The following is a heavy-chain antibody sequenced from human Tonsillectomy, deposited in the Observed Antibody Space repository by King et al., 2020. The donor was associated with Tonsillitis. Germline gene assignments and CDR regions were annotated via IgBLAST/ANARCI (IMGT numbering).Heavy chain of an antibody. J-gene: IGHJ4*02. V-gene: IGHV3-73*01. CDR1: GFTFSGSA. CDR2: MSRKAKSYAT. CDR3: TTNGRGYSSGWAFDY. Sequence: VQLVEAGGCLFQPVGALKLSCAADGFTFSGSAMHWFRQVAGKVMCRFGSMSRKAKSYATAYAVSVKGGFTISRDDSKNTAYLQMNSLKTEDTAVYYCTTNGRGYSSGWAFDYWGQGTLVTVSS. D-gene: IGHD6-19*01.